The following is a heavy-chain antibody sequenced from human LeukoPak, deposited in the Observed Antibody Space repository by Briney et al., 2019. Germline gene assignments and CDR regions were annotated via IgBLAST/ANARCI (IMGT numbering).Heavy chain of an antibody. CDR2: IKPDGSEK. J-gene: IGHJ3*02. D-gene: IGHD4-23*01. CDR3: ARGQDTVITSRDAFDI. CDR1: GFSFHNYW. Sequence: GGSLRLSCAASGFSFHNYWMSWVRQAPGKGLEWVANIKPDGSEKQFVDSLRGRFTVSRDNAKNSLYLQMNSLRAEDTAVYYCARGQDTVITSRDAFDIWGQGTMVTVSS. V-gene: IGHV3-7*01.